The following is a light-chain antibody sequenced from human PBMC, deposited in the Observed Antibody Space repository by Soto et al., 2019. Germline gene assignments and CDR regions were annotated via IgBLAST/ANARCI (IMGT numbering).Light chain of an antibody. Sequence: QSVLTQPASVSGSPGQSITISCTGTSSDVGGFNYVSWYQQHPGKVPKPMIYDVTNRPSGVSNRFSGSKSGNTASLTISGLQAEDEADYYCSSYTSSSTLYVFGTGTRSPS. CDR2: DVT. J-gene: IGLJ1*01. CDR1: SSDVGGFNY. V-gene: IGLV2-14*01. CDR3: SSYTSSSTLYV.